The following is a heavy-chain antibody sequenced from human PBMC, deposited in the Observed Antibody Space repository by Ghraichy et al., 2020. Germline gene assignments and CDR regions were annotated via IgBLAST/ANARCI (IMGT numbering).Heavy chain of an antibody. V-gene: IGHV3-23*01. D-gene: IGHD3-22*01. CDR2: ISGSGGST. CDR1: GFTFSSYA. CDR3: AKTNMDSSGYLDAFDI. J-gene: IGHJ3*02. Sequence: GGSLRLSCTASGFTFSSYAMSWVRQAPGKGLEWVSGISGSGGSTYYADSVKGRFTISRDNSKNTLFLQMNSLRAEDTAVYYCAKTNMDSSGYLDAFDIWGQGTMVTVSS.